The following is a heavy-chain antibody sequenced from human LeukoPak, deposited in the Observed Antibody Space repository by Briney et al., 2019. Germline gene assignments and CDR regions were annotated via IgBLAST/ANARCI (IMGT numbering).Heavy chain of an antibody. V-gene: IGHV3-21*01. CDR1: GFTFSSYG. J-gene: IGHJ5*02. Sequence: GGSLRLSCAASGFTFSSYGMNWVRQAPGKGLEWVSSISSSSSYIYYADSVKGRFTISRDNAKNSLYLQMNSLRAEDTAVYYCAKDPGYALNWFDPWGQGTLVTVSS. CDR2: ISSSSSYI. D-gene: IGHD5-12*01. CDR3: AKDPGYALNWFDP.